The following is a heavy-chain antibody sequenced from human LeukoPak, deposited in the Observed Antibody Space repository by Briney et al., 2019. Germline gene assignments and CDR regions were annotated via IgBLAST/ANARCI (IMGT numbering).Heavy chain of an antibody. J-gene: IGHJ3*02. Sequence: SETLSLTCAVYGGSFSGYYWSWIRQPPGKGLEWIGEINHSGNTNYNPSLKSRVTISVDTSKNQFSLKLSSVTAADTAVYYCARKRLSADSFDIWGQGTLVTVSS. D-gene: IGHD4/OR15-4a*01. CDR1: GGSFSGYY. V-gene: IGHV4-34*01. CDR3: ARKRLSADSFDI. CDR2: INHSGNT.